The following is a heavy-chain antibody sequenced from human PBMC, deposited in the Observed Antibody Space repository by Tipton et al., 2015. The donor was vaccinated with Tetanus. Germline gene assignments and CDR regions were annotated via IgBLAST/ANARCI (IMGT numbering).Heavy chain of an antibody. D-gene: IGHD2-21*02. Sequence: TLSLTCAVSGASVSGGVEYWTWLRQSPGNGLEWIGHVYPTGSTYYNPSLESRITLSVDKSRNQFSLKMWSVTTADTAIYYCARIYGGGACHSPYYNGVDVWGQGTAVTVS. CDR2: VYPTGST. CDR1: GASVSGGVEY. CDR3: ARIYGGGACHSPYYNGVDV. V-gene: IGHV4-61*08. J-gene: IGHJ6*02.